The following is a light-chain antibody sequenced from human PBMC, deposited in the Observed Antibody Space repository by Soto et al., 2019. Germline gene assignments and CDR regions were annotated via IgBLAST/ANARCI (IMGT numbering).Light chain of an antibody. J-gene: IGKJ1*01. CDR3: QQYGGSRT. V-gene: IGKV3-20*01. CDR2: GAS. Sequence: EIVLTQSPGTLSLSPGERATLSCRASQSVSSSDLAWYHQKPGQAPRLLIYGASSRATGIPDRFSGSGSGTDFTLTISRLELEDFAVYYCQQYGGSRTFGQGTKVEIK. CDR1: QSVSSSD.